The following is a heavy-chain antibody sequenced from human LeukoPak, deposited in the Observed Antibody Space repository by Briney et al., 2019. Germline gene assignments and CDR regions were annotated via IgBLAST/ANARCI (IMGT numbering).Heavy chain of an antibody. D-gene: IGHD3-3*01. CDR1: GFTFSSYS. J-gene: IGHJ4*02. V-gene: IGHV3-48*04. CDR3: ARDLTISGYFDY. Sequence: PGGSLRLSCAASGFTFSSYSMNWVRQAPGKGLEWVSYISSSGSTIYYADSVKGRFTISRDNAKNSLYLQMNSLRAEDTAVYYCARDLTISGYFDYWGQGTLVTVSS. CDR2: ISSSGSTI.